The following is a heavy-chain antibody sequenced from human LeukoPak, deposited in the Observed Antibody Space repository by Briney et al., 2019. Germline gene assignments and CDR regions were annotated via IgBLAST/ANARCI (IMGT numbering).Heavy chain of an antibody. D-gene: IGHD4-17*01. CDR1: GFTFSSYW. V-gene: IGHV3-7*01. J-gene: IGHJ1*01. Sequence: PGGSLRLSCAASGFTFSSYWMSWVRQAPGKGLEWVANIKQDGSEKYYVDSVKGRFTISRDNAKNSLYLQMNSLRAEDTAVYYCAKDNGDYGDLEYFQHWGQGTLVTVSS. CDR2: IKQDGSEK. CDR3: AKDNGDYGDLEYFQH.